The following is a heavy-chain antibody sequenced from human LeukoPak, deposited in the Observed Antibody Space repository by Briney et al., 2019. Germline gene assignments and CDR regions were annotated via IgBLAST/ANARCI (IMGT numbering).Heavy chain of an antibody. Sequence: GGSLRLSCAASGFTFSSYGMHWVRQAPGKGLEWVAVIWYDGSNKYYADSVKGRFTISRDNSKNTLYLQMNSLRAEDTAVYYCAKDPEGYCSGGSCYSWFDPWGQGTLVTVSS. D-gene: IGHD2-15*01. CDR1: GFTFSSYG. CDR3: AKDPEGYCSGGSCYSWFDP. CDR2: IWYDGSNK. V-gene: IGHV3-30*02. J-gene: IGHJ5*02.